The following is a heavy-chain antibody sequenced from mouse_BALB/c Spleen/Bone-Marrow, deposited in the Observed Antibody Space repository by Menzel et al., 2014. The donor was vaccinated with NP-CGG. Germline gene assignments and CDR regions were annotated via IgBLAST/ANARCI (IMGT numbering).Heavy chain of an antibody. J-gene: IGHJ3*01. CDR3: ARGGNYAWFAY. Sequence: VQLKESGGGLVQPGGSRKLSCAASGFTFSSFGMHWVRQAPEKGLEWVVYISSGSSTIYYADTVKGRFAISRDNPKNTLFLQMTSLGSEDTAMYYCARGGNYAWFAYWGQGTLVTVPA. CDR2: ISSGSSTI. CDR1: GFTFSSFG. D-gene: IGHD2-1*01. V-gene: IGHV5-17*02.